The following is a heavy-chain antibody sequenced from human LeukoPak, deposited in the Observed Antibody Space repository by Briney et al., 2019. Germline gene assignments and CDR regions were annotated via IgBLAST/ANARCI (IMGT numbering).Heavy chain of an antibody. J-gene: IGHJ4*02. V-gene: IGHV3-23*01. CDR2: ISGSGASR. Sequence: GGSLRLSCAASGFSFSDYAMSWVRQAPGKGPEWVSGISGSGASRYYEDSVKGRFTISRDHARNTLYLQMNSLSAEDTAVYYCAKVKITMIVVVVTTNGFFDDWGQGTLVTVSS. D-gene: IGHD3-22*01. CDR3: AKVKITMIVVVVTTNGFFDD. CDR1: GFSFSDYA.